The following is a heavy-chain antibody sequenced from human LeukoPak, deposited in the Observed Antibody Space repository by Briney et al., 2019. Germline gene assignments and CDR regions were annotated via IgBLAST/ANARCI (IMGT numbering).Heavy chain of an antibody. CDR3: ARGDCSSTSCYTHYAFDI. Sequence: GGSLRLSCAASGFTVSSNYMSWVRQAPGKGLEWVSVIYSGGSTYYADSVKGRFTISRDNSKNTLYLQMNGLRAEDTAVYYCARGDCSSTSCYTHYAFDIWGRGTMVTVSS. CDR2: IYSGGST. CDR1: GFTVSSNY. J-gene: IGHJ3*02. V-gene: IGHV3-66*02. D-gene: IGHD2-2*02.